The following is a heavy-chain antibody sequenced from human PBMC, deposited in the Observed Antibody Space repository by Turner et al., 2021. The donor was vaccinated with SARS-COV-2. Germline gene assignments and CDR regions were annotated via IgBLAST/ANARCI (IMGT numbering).Heavy chain of an antibody. CDR2: IYYSGST. D-gene: IGHD3-10*01. CDR1: GCSISSSSYY. CDR3: ARPNTNYYGAGDSHGKSHNWFDP. J-gene: IGHJ5*02. V-gene: IGHV4-39*01. Sequence: QLQLQESGPGLVKPSETLSLTCPFPGCSISSSSYYWGWIRQPPGKGLEWIGSIYYSGSTYYNPSLKSRVTISVDTSKNKFTLKLSSVTAADTAVYYGARPNTNYYGAGDSHGKSHNWFDPWGQGTLVTVSS.